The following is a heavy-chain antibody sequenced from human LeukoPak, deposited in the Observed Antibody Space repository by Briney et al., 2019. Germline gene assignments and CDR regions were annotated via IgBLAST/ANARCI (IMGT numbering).Heavy chain of an antibody. Sequence: ASVNVSCKASGGTFSSYAISWVRQAPGQGLEWMGGIIPIFGTANYAQKFQGRVTITADESTSTAYMELSSLRSEDTAVYYCARSAVAGNSIFDYWGQGTLVTVSS. CDR2: IIPIFGTA. CDR3: ARSAVAGNSIFDY. D-gene: IGHD6-19*01. J-gene: IGHJ4*02. CDR1: GGTFSSYA. V-gene: IGHV1-69*13.